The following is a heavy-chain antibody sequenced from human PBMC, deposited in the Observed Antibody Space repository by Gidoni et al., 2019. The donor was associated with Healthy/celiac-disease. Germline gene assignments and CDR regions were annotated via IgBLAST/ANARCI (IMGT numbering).Heavy chain of an antibody. Sequence: QVQLQQWGAGLLKPSETLSLTCAVYGGSFSGYYWSWIRQPPGKGLEWIGEINHSGSTNYNPSLKSRVTISVDTSKNQFSLKLSSVTAADTAVYYCARRDFGAHDAFDIWGQGTMVTVSS. V-gene: IGHV4-34*01. CDR1: GGSFSGYY. J-gene: IGHJ3*02. CDR3: ARRDFGAHDAFDI. CDR2: INHSGST. D-gene: IGHD3-3*01.